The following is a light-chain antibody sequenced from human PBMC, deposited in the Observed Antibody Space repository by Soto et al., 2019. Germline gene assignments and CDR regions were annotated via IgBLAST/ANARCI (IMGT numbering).Light chain of an antibody. J-gene: IGLJ3*02. CDR1: SSNIGAGYD. Sequence: QSVLTQPPSVSGAPGQRVTISCTGSSSNIGAGYDVHWYQHLPGTAPKLLISGNTNRPSGVPDRFSGSKSGTSASLAISGLQAEDEADYYCQSYDTTLSDFWEFGGGTKLTVL. CDR3: QSYDTTLSDFWE. V-gene: IGLV1-40*01. CDR2: GNT.